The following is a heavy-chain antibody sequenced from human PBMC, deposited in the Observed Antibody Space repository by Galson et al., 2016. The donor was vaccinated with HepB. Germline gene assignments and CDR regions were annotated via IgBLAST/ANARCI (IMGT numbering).Heavy chain of an antibody. J-gene: IGHJ6*02. V-gene: IGHV1-46*01. Sequence: VRQAPGQGLEWMGMINPSGGTTTYAQKFQGRITMTRDTSTRTVYMELSSLKSEDTAVYYCARDIVVVQAGIERHYYGMDVWGLGATVTVSS. D-gene: IGHD2-2*01. CDR3: ARDIVVVQAGIERHYYGMDV. CDR2: INPSGGTT.